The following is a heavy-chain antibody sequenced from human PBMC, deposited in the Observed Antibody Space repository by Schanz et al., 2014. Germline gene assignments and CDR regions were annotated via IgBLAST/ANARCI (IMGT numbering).Heavy chain of an antibody. CDR1: GFTFSSYA. CDR3: AKDKRGRSSWFFDY. Sequence: VQLVESGGGVVQPGRSLRLSCAASGFTFSSYAMSWVRQAPGKGLEWVSAISGSGGDTYYADSVKGRFTISRDNSKNTLYLQMNSLRAEDTAVYYCAKDKRGRSSWFFDYWGQGTLVTVSS. J-gene: IGHJ4*02. V-gene: IGHV3-23*04. D-gene: IGHD6-13*01. CDR2: ISGSGGDT.